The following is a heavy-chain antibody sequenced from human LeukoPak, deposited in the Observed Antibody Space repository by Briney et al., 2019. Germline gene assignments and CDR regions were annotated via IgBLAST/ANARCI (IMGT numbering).Heavy chain of an antibody. CDR2: IYTSGST. J-gene: IGHJ6*02. CDR1: GGSISSYY. CDR3: ARESIVVVPAAIGDHYYYYGMDV. D-gene: IGHD2-2*02. V-gene: IGHV4-4*07. Sequence: SETLSLTCTVSGGSISSYYWSWIRQPAGKGLEWIGRIYTSGSTNYNPSLKSRVTMSVDTSKNQFSLKLSSVTAADTAVYYCARESIVVVPAAIGDHYYYYGMDVWGQGTTVTVSS.